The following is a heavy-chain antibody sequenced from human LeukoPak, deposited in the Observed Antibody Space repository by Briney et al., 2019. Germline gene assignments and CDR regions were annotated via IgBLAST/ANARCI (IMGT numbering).Heavy chain of an antibody. Sequence: SGTLSLTCTVSGGSISSYYWSWIRQPAGKGLEWIGRIYTSGSTNYNPSLKSRVTMSVDTSKNQFSLKLSSVTAADTAVYYCARSIAVAVSQIPFDIWGQGTMVTVSS. CDR2: IYTSGST. CDR1: GGSISSYY. J-gene: IGHJ3*02. CDR3: ARSIAVAVSQIPFDI. V-gene: IGHV4-4*07. D-gene: IGHD6-19*01.